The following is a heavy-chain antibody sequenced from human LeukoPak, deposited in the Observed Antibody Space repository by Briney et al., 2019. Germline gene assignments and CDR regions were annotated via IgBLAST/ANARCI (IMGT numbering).Heavy chain of an antibody. J-gene: IGHJ5*02. D-gene: IGHD3-10*01. CDR2: IIPIFGTA. CDR1: GGTFSSYA. CDR3: ARDQNTMVRGVPNWFDP. Sequence: ASVTVSFKASGGTFSSYAISWVRQAPGQGLEWMGGIIPIFGTANYAQKFQGRVTITADESTSTAYMELSSLRSEDTAVYYCARDQNTMVRGVPNWFDPWGQGTLVTVSS. V-gene: IGHV1-69*13.